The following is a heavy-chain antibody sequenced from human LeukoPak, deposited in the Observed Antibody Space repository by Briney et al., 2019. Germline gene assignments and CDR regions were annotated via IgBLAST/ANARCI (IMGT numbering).Heavy chain of an antibody. CDR2: IYSGGST. J-gene: IGHJ4*02. D-gene: IGHD1-26*01. CDR1: GFTFSSYA. V-gene: IGHV3-53*01. CDR3: ARGVGSGSRLRAGDY. Sequence: GRSLRLSCAASGFTFSSYAMHWVRQAPGKGLEWVSVIYSGGSTYYADSVKGRFTISRDNSKNTLYLQMNSLRAEDTAVYYCARGVGSGSRLRAGDYWGQGTLVTVSS.